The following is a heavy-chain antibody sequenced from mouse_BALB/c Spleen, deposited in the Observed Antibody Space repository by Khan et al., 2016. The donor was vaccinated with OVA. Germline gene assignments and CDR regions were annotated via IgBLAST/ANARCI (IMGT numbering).Heavy chain of an antibody. Sequence: QIQLVQSGPELKKPGETVNISCKASGYTFTNYGMTWVKQAPGKALKWMGWINTYTGEPTYADDFKGRFAFSLETSASTAYLQINTLKNEDTATYFCARVSNYWYFDVWGAGTTVTVSA. D-gene: IGHD2-5*01. J-gene: IGHJ1*01. CDR3: ARVSNYWYFDV. V-gene: IGHV9-3-1*01. CDR2: INTYTGEP. CDR1: GYTFTNYG.